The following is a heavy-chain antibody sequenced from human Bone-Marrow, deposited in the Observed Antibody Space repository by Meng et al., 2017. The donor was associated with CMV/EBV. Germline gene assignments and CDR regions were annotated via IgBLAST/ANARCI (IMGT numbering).Heavy chain of an antibody. CDR2: ISSSGSTI. J-gene: IGHJ6*02. Sequence: GGSLRLSCAASGFTFSSYAMSWIRQAPGKGLEWVSYISSSGSTIYYADSVKGRFTISRDNAKNSLYLQMNSLRAEDTAVYYCARSQLLYYYYGMDVWGQGTTVTVSS. CDR3: ARSQLLYYYYGMDV. CDR1: GFTFSSYA. V-gene: IGHV3-11*01. D-gene: IGHD2-2*01.